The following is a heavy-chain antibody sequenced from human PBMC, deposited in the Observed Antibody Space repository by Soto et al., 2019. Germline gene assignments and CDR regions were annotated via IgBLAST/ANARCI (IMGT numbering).Heavy chain of an antibody. Sequence: SGPTLVNPTQTLTLTCTFSGFSLSTSGMCVSWIRQPPGKALEWLALIDWDDDKYYSTSLKTSLTISKDTSKNQVVLTMTNMDAVDIATYHCARFCMAAAGPPLKYGMDVWGRGTTVTV. CDR1: GFSLSTSGMC. D-gene: IGHD6-13*01. CDR3: ARFCMAAAGPPLKYGMDV. CDR2: IDWDDDK. J-gene: IGHJ6*02. V-gene: IGHV2-70*01.